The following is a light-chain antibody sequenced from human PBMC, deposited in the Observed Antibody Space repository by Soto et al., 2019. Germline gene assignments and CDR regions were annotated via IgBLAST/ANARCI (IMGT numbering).Light chain of an antibody. Sequence: VMTQTPLSLSVAPGQPASISRRSNQSLLHITGETFLFWYHQKPGQSPRLLIYEVSTRVSGVPDRFSGSGSGTDFTLEISRVETEDVGIYYCTQSTYLPPPFGQGRRLAIK. J-gene: IGKJ5*01. V-gene: IGKV2-29*03. CDR1: QSLLHITGETF. CDR3: TQSTYLPPP. CDR2: EVS.